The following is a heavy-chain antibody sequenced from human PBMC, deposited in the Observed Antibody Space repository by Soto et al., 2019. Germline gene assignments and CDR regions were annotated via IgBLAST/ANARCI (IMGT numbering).Heavy chain of an antibody. V-gene: IGHV4-59*01. D-gene: IGHD3-10*01. CDR3: AGEYYYGSGSYYNY. CDR1: GGSISSYY. CDR2: IYYSGST. J-gene: IGHJ4*02. Sequence: SETLSLTCTVSGGSISSYYWSWIRQPPGKGLEWIGYIYYSGSTNYNPSLKSRVTISVDTSKNQFSLKLSSVTAADTAVYYCAGEYYYGSGSYYNYWGRGTLVTVSS.